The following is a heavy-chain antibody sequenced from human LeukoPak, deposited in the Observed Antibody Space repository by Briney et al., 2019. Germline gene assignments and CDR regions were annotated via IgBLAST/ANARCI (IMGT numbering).Heavy chain of an antibody. Sequence: GGSLRLSCAASGFTVSNNYMSWVRQAPGKGLEWVSVIYSGGSTYYADSVKGRFTISRDNSQSTLYLQMNSLRTEDTAVYYCARDPVWFGESTYYYYDMDVWGQGTTVTVSS. V-gene: IGHV3-66*02. CDR1: GFTVSNNY. J-gene: IGHJ6*02. CDR3: ARDPVWFGESTYYYYDMDV. D-gene: IGHD3-10*01. CDR2: IYSGGST.